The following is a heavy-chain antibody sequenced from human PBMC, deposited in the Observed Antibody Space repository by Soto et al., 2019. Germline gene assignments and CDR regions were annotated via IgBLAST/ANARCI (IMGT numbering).Heavy chain of an antibody. CDR1: GFSFSGAW. Sequence: GGSLRLSCAASGFSFSGAWMTWVRQAPGKGLEWVGLIKSKADGETTHYAAPVEGRFTISRDDSKSTLYLQMNSLRAEDTAVYYCARDLRGGYNPFFDYWGQGTLVTVS. CDR3: ARDLRGGYNPFFDY. V-gene: IGHV3-15*01. CDR2: IKSKADGETT. D-gene: IGHD5-12*01. J-gene: IGHJ4*02.